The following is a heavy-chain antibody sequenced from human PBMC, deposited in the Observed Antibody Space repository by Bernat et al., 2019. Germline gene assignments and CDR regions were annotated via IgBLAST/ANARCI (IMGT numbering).Heavy chain of an antibody. V-gene: IGHV3-23*04. Sequence: EMQLVESGGGLVQPGGSLRLSCAASGFTFSSYILSWVRQAPGQGLEWVSATGGSGGNTYYADSVKGRLTIARDKSKNALYLQMNSLRAEDTAVYYCAKDAVDSALTDYWGQGTLVTVSS. CDR1: GFTFSSYI. D-gene: IGHD5-18*01. J-gene: IGHJ4*02. CDR3: AKDAVDSALTDY. CDR2: TGGSGGNT.